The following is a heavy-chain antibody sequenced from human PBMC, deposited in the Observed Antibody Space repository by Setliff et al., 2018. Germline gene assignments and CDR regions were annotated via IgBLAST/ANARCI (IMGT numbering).Heavy chain of an antibody. CDR1: GGSIGPYY. D-gene: IGHD2-21*01. CDR3: ARVIDAFYNYPDV. CDR2: VRYTGRA. Sequence: PSETLSLTCSVSGGSIGPYYWGWIRQSPKTGLEFIAHVRYTGRADYNPSLRSRASISIDTSKRQFSLKLRSLAAADTAIYYCARVIDAFYNYPDVWGKGTTVTVSS. J-gene: IGHJ6*04. V-gene: IGHV4-59*01.